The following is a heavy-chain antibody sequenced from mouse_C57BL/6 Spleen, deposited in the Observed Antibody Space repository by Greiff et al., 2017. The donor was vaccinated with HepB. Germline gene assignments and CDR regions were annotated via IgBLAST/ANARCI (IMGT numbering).Heavy chain of an antibody. CDR1: GYTFTSYW. D-gene: IGHD2-4*01. V-gene: IGHV1-5*01. Sequence: EVQLQQSGTVLARPGASVKMSCKTSGYTFTSYWMHWVKQRPGQGLEWIGAIYPGNSDTSYNQKFKGKAKLTAVTSASTAYMELSSLTNEYSAVYYCTRDDYDYDVGAMDYWGQGTSVTVSS. J-gene: IGHJ4*01. CDR2: IYPGNSDT. CDR3: TRDDYDYDVGAMDY.